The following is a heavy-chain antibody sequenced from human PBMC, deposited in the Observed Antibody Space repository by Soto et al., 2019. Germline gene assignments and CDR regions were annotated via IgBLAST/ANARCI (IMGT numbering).Heavy chain of an antibody. CDR1: GGTFSSYT. V-gene: IGHV1-69*08. J-gene: IGHJ5*02. CDR3: ARDWNMPHWFDP. D-gene: IGHD2-2*01. CDR2: IIPILGIA. Sequence: QVQLVQSGAEVKKPGSSVKVSCKASGGTFSSYTISWVRQAPGQGLEWMGRIIPILGIANYAQKFQGRVTIAAEKSTSPANMELSRLRSEDAAVYYCARDWNMPHWFDPWGQGTLVTVSS.